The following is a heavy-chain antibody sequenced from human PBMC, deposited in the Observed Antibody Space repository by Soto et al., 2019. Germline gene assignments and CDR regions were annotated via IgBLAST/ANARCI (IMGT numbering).Heavy chain of an antibody. Sequence: QVQLVQSGAEVKKPGSSVKVSCKASGGTFSSYAISWVRQAPGQGLEWMGGIIPIFGTANYAQKFQGRVTITADESTSTAYMELSSLRSEDTAVYYCVGYRGSRYNWNYNWFDPWGQGTLVTVSS. V-gene: IGHV1-69*01. D-gene: IGHD1-7*01. J-gene: IGHJ5*02. CDR1: GGTFSSYA. CDR2: IIPIFGTA. CDR3: VGYRGSRYNWNYNWFDP.